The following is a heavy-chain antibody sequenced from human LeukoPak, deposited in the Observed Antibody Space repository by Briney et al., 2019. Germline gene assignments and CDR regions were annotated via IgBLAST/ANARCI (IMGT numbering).Heavy chain of an antibody. CDR3: ARGGYHHGFDI. Sequence: PGGSLRLSCAASGFTFRNYWIHWVRQAPGNGLVWISRIDNDGSDRIYADSVKGRFTISRDNAKNTLYLQMNSLRAEDTAVYYCARGGYHHGFDIWGQGTMVTVSS. D-gene: IGHD5-18*01. J-gene: IGHJ3*02. V-gene: IGHV3-74*01. CDR1: GFTFRNYW. CDR2: IDNDGSDR.